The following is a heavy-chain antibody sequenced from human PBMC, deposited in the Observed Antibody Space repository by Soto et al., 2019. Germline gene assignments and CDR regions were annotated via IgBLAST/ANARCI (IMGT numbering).Heavy chain of an antibody. J-gene: IGHJ4*02. CDR1: GFTFSSYG. CDR3: ARARSSSRYFDY. D-gene: IGHD6-13*01. Sequence: WSLRLSCAASGFTFSSYGMHWVRQAPGKGLEWVAVIWYDGSNKYYADSVKGRFTISRDNSKNTLYLQMNSLRAEDTAVYYCARARSSSRYFDYWGQGTLVTVSS. V-gene: IGHV3-33*01. CDR2: IWYDGSNK.